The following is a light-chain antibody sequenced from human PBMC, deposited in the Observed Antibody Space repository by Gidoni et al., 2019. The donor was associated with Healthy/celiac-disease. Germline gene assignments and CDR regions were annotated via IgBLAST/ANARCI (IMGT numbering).Light chain of an antibody. CDR1: QSVSSSY. CDR3: QQYGSSPRT. Sequence: ELVFTQSPGTLSLSPGERATLSCRASQSVSSSYLAWYQQKPGQAPRLLIYGASSRATGITDRFSGSGSGTDFTLTISRLEPEDFAVYYCQQYGSSPRTFGQGTKVEIK. V-gene: IGKV3-20*01. CDR2: GAS. J-gene: IGKJ1*01.